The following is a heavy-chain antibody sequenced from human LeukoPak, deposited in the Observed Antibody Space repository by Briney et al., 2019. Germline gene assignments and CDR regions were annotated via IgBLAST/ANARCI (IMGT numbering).Heavy chain of an antibody. V-gene: IGHV1-24*01. J-gene: IGHJ4*02. Sequence: ASVKVSCKVSGYTLTELSMHWVRQAPGKGLEWMGGFDPEDGETIYAQKFQGRVTITRDTSASTAYMELSSLRSEDTAVYYCARDGQSYSSSWLAVDYWGQGTLVTVSS. CDR1: GYTLTELS. CDR3: ARDGQSYSSSWLAVDY. CDR2: FDPEDGET. D-gene: IGHD6-13*01.